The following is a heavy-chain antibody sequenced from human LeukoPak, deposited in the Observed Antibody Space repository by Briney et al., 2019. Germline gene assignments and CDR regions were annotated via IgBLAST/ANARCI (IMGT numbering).Heavy chain of an antibody. CDR3: ARDPYSGNYGNYYYYYMDV. J-gene: IGHJ6*03. D-gene: IGHD1-26*01. V-gene: IGHV3-7*01. CDR2: IHQDGSDK. Sequence: GGSLRLSCAASGFTFSRCWMSWVRQAPGKGLEWVANIHQDGSDKYYVDSVKGRFTISRDNAKNSLYLQMNSLGPEDTAVYYCARDPYSGNYGNYYYYYMDVWGKGTTVTISS. CDR1: GFTFSRCW.